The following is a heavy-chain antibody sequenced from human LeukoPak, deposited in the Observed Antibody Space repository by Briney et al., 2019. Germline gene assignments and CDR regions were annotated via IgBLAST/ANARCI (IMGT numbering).Heavy chain of an antibody. D-gene: IGHD3-10*01. V-gene: IGHV1-18*01. J-gene: IGHJ3*02. CDR2: ISTYSGNK. CDR1: GYTFTSSG. CDR3: ACPKSRGAFDI. Sequence: ASVKVSCKASGYTFTSSGISWVRQAPGQGLEWMGWISTYSGNKNLAQKLQDRVTMTTDTSTSTAYMELRSLRSDDTAVYYCACPKSRGAFDIWGQGTMVTVSS.